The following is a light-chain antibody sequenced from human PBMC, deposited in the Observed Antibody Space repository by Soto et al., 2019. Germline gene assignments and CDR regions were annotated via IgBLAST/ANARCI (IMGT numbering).Light chain of an antibody. Sequence: ELVMTQSPATLSVSPGERATLSCRASQSIGSTLAWYQQKPGQAPRLLIYDASTKATCIPVRFSGSGSGTEFTLTINSLQSEDVTVYYCQQYNNWPFAFGPGTKVDIK. CDR3: QQYNNWPFA. J-gene: IGKJ3*01. V-gene: IGKV3-15*01. CDR1: QSIGST. CDR2: DAS.